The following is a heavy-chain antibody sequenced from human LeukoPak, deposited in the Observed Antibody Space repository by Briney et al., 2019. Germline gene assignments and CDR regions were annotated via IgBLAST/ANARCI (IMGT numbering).Heavy chain of an antibody. Sequence: SETLSLTCTVSGGSISSYYWSWIRQPAGKGLEWIGRIYTSGSTNYNPSLKSRVTISVDTSKNQFSLKLSSVTAADTAVYYCARIAARPYYYYYYMDVWGKGTTVTVSS. CDR1: GGSISSYY. CDR3: ARIAARPYYYYYYMDV. D-gene: IGHD6-6*01. J-gene: IGHJ6*03. CDR2: IYTSGST. V-gene: IGHV4-4*07.